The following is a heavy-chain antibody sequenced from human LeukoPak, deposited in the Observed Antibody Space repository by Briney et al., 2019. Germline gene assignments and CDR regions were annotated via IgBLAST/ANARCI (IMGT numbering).Heavy chain of an antibody. J-gene: IGHJ4*01. CDR3: ARWYCSSGTCYYLDY. CDR1: GGSFSGYY. D-gene: IGHD2-2*01. CDR2: INHSGST. Sequence: SETLSLTCAVYGGSFSGYYWSWIRQPPGKGLEWIGEINHSGSTNYNPSLKSRVTISVDTSKNQFSLNLNSLTAADTAVYYCARWYCSSGTCYYLDYWGHGTLVTVSS. V-gene: IGHV4-34*01.